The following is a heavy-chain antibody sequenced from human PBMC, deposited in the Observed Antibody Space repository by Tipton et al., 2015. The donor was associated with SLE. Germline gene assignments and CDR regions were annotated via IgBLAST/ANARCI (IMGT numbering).Heavy chain of an antibody. V-gene: IGHV4-59*08. J-gene: IGHJ5*02. CDR1: GGSISGHY. CDR3: ARHGTTGYCSGNSCSPGAWFDP. D-gene: IGHD2-15*01. CDR2: IYLDSGST. Sequence: LRLSCTVSGGSISGHYWSWVRQPPGKGLEWVGFIYLDSGSTKNNPSLESRVIISTDTSKNQVSLKVTSVTAADTAVYYCARHGTTGYCSGNSCSPGAWFDPWGQGTLVTVSS.